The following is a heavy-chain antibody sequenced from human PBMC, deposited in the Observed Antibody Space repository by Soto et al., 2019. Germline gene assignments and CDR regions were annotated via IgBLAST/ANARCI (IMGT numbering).Heavy chain of an antibody. D-gene: IGHD3-16*01. CDR1: GYTFDSYG. V-gene: IGHV1-18*01. CDR2: ISTHTGNT. CDR3: VTDVSVSSGRLGGY. Sequence: QVQLVQSGAEVKKPGASVRVSCKASGYTFDSYGLNWVRQAPGQGLEWMGWISTHTGNTDYPQRFQGRVTMTTDKSTRTAFLDLRSLTSDDTAVYYCVTDVSVSSGRLGGYWGQGTLVSVSS. J-gene: IGHJ4*02.